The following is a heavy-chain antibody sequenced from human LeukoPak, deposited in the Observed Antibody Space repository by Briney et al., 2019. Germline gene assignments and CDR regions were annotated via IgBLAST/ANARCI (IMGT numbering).Heavy chain of an antibody. J-gene: IGHJ4*02. Sequence: GRSLRLSCAASGFTFTSYGMHWVRQAPGKGLEWVALISSDGNNKYYADSVKGRFSISRDNSKNTLYLQMNGLRVEDTAVYYCARIGYSISWSGDYWGQGGLVTVSS. CDR1: GFTFTSYG. D-gene: IGHD6-13*01. CDR3: ARIGYSISWSGDY. CDR2: ISSDGNNK. V-gene: IGHV3-30*03.